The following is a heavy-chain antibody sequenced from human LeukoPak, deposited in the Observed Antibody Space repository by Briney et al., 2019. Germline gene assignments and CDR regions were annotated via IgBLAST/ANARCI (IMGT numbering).Heavy chain of an antibody. D-gene: IGHD3-22*01. Sequence: GGSLRLSCAAPGFTFSSYAMSWVRQAPGKGLEWVSAISGSGGSTYYADSVKGRFTISRDNSKNAVYLQMNSLRAEDTAVYYCAKVRDLSYYDSSGYPFDYWGQGTLVTVSS. V-gene: IGHV3-23*01. J-gene: IGHJ4*02. CDR2: ISGSGGST. CDR1: GFTFSSYA. CDR3: AKVRDLSYYDSSGYPFDY.